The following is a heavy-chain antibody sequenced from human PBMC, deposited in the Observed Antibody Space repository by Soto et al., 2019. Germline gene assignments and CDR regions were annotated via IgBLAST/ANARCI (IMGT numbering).Heavy chain of an antibody. CDR3: ARGLYGSGSYFSNWFDP. Sequence: QVQLVQSGAEVKKPGSSVNVSCKASGGTFSSYAISWVRQAPGQGLEWMGGIIPIFGTANYAQKFQGRVTITADESTSTAYMELSSLRSEDTAVYYCARGLYGSGSYFSNWFDPWGQGTLVTVSS. CDR2: IIPIFGTA. CDR1: GGTFSSYA. D-gene: IGHD3-10*01. V-gene: IGHV1-69*01. J-gene: IGHJ5*02.